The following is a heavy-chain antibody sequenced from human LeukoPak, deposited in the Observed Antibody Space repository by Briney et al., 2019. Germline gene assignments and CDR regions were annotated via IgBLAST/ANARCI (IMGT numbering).Heavy chain of an antibody. CDR3: ARNTNSFVSGNSFDY. Sequence: EASVKVSCKASGYTFTGYHMHWVRQAPGQGLEWMGWINPNTGDTNYAQKFQGRVTMTRDTSIDTAYMELSRLKTDDTAVYYCARNTNSFVSGNSFDYWGQGTLVTVSS. V-gene: IGHV1-2*02. CDR2: INPNTGDT. J-gene: IGHJ4*02. D-gene: IGHD2-8*01. CDR1: GYTFTGYH.